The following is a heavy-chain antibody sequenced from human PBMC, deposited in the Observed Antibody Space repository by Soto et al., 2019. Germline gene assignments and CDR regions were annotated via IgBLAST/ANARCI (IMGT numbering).Heavy chain of an antibody. D-gene: IGHD6-19*01. Sequence: PGGSLRLSCAASGFSFGSYALSWVRQAPGKGLEWVSTISGSDGKSFYADSVKGRFTVSTDRTNNTLYLQMNSLRADDTAVYFCARPPLYSNGGYFDSWGQGTLVTVSS. CDR1: GFSFGSYA. J-gene: IGHJ4*02. CDR3: ARPPLYSNGGYFDS. CDR2: ISGSDGKS. V-gene: IGHV3-23*01.